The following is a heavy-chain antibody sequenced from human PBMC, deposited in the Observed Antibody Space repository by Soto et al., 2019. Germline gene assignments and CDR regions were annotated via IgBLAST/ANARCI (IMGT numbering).Heavy chain of an antibody. J-gene: IGHJ5*02. CDR1: GDTFAAHW. CDR2: IYPGDSDI. Sequence: GESLKISCQGSGDTFAAHWIAWVRQTLGRGLEWMGIIYPGDSDIRYGPSFQGQATMSVDKSTATAYLQWSSLRPSDTGIYYCARLHLPTGWFAPWGQGTRVTVSS. V-gene: IGHV5-51*01. CDR3: ARLHLPTGWFAP.